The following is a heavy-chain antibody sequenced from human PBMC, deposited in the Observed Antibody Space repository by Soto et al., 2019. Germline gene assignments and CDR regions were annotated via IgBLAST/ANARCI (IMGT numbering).Heavy chain of an antibody. CDR3: ATSFRYFDN. V-gene: IGHV3-23*01. CDR1: GFTPTTTP. D-gene: IGHD3-9*01. CDR2: ISGTASRT. Sequence: EVQLLESGGGLVLPGGSLRLSCAGSGFTPTTTPLSWVRQPPGKGLEWVTTISGTASRTYYVDSVKGRFFISRDNSKNTGTLQMNNLTRDDTAVYYCATSFRYFDNWGQGTRVTVSS. J-gene: IGHJ4*02.